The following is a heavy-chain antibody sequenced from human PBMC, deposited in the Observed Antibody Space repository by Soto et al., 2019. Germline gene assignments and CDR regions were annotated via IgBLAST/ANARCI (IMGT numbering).Heavy chain of an antibody. V-gene: IGHV1-18*04. D-gene: IGHD2-2*01. J-gene: IGHJ6*02. CDR2: VSPYNGDT. CDR3: AREVGHMDV. CDR1: GYTFTTYG. Sequence: ASVKVSCKASGYTFTTYGVNWVRQAPGQGLEWMGWVSPYNGDTTYAQKVQGRVTMTTDTSTTIAYLELRSLRSDDTAVYYCAREVGHMDVWGQGTTVTVSS.